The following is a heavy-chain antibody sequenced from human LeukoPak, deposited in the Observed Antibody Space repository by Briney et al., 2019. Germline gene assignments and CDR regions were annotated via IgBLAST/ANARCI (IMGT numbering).Heavy chain of an antibody. Sequence: GGSLRLSCTASGFTFGDYAMSWVRQAPGKGLEWVGFIRSKAYGGTTEYAASVKGRFTISRDDSKSITYLQMYSLKTEDTAVYYCTRDVERGGFWSGYANQRDYYFDYWGQGTLVTVSS. CDR2: IRSKAYGGTT. V-gene: IGHV3-49*04. CDR1: GFTFGDYA. CDR3: TRDVERGGFWSGYANQRDYYFDY. D-gene: IGHD3-3*01. J-gene: IGHJ4*02.